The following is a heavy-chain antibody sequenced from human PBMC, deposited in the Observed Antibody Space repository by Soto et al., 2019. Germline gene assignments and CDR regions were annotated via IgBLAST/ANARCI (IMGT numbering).Heavy chain of an antibody. CDR1: GGTFSSYA. CDR2: IIPIFGTA. CDR3: ARAPLIAARCYYYGMDV. J-gene: IGHJ6*02. V-gene: IGHV1-69*06. D-gene: IGHD6-6*01. Sequence: PVKVSCKASGGTFSSYAISWVRQAPGQGLEWMGGIIPIFGTANYAQKFQGRVTITADKSTSTAYMELSSLRSEDTAVYYCARAPLIAARCYYYGMDVWGQGTTVTVSS.